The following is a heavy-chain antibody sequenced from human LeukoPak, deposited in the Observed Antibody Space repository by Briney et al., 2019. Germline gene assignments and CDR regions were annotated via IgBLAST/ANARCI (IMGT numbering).Heavy chain of an antibody. Sequence: GGSLRLSCAASGFTFSSYGMHWARQAPGKGLEWVAVIWYDGSNKYYADSVKGRFTISRDNSKNTLYLQMNSLRAEDTAVYYCARGGGYCRGGSCYLLFWRSDHSDPNYFDYWGQGTLVTVSS. V-gene: IGHV3-33*01. CDR2: IWYDGSNK. CDR3: ARGGGYCRGGSCYLLFWRSDHSDPNYFDY. D-gene: IGHD2-15*01. CDR1: GFTFSSYG. J-gene: IGHJ4*02.